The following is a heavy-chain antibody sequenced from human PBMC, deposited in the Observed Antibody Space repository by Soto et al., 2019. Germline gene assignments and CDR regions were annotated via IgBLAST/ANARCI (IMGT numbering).Heavy chain of an antibody. CDR3: AMLSSCWYFDY. D-gene: IGHD6-19*01. V-gene: IGHV3-23*01. CDR2: ISGSGGST. Sequence: EVQLLESGGGLVQPGGSLRLSCAASGFTFSSYAMNWVRQAPGKGLEWVSVISGSGGSTYYADSVKGLFTISRDNSKNTLYLQMNSLRAEYPAVYYCAMLSSCWYFDYWGQGTLVTVSS. CDR1: GFTFSSYA. J-gene: IGHJ4*02.